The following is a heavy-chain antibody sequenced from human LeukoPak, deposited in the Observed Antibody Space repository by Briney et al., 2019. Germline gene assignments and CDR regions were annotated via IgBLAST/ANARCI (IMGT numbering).Heavy chain of an antibody. CDR1: GFTFNSSW. D-gene: IGHD3-22*01. J-gene: IGHJ4*02. CDR3: ARDKYYDRYFDS. CDR2: IKQDGSEK. V-gene: IGHV3-7*01. Sequence: GGSLRLSCVASGFTFNSSWLSWVCQGPGTGLELVCNIKQDGSEKYYVDSVKGRFTISRDNAKNSVSLQMNSLRVEDTAVYYCARDKYYDRYFDSWGQGTLVTVSS.